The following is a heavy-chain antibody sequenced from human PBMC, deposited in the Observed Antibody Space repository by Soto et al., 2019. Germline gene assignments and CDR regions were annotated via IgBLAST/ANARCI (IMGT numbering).Heavy chain of an antibody. J-gene: IGHJ4*02. CDR3: AKDGGGGSVIDY. D-gene: IGHD5-12*01. Sequence: EVLLLQSGGGLAQPGESLTLCCATSGFILSRHAMSWVRQAPGKGLDWVSVIGYRTTDTYYADSVKGRFTISRDESKNTVYLQKNNLRVEDTVVSYCAKDGGGGSVIDYWGQGTVVTVSS. V-gene: IGHV3-23*01. CDR2: IGYRTTDT. CDR1: GFILSRHA.